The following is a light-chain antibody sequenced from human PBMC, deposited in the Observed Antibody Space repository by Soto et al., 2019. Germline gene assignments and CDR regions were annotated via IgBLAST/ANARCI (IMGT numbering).Light chain of an antibody. Sequence: EIVLTQSPATLSSSPGERATLSCRASQSVSTSYVAWYQQKFGQAPRLLIYDAFSRATGIPDRFSASGSGTEFTLTISSLQAEDFATYYCEQTDSTTHTFGQGTKVDIK. V-gene: IGKV3D-20*02. J-gene: IGKJ2*01. CDR1: QSVSTSY. CDR2: DAF. CDR3: EQTDSTTHT.